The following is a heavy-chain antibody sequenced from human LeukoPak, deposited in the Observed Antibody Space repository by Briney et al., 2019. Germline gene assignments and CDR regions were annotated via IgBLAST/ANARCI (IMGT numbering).Heavy chain of an antibody. CDR1: GYTFTSYG. V-gene: IGHV1-69*13. CDR3: ARGGLVATVLDY. CDR2: IIPIFGTA. J-gene: IGHJ4*02. D-gene: IGHD5-12*01. Sequence: GASVKVSCKASGYTFTSYGISWVRQAPGQGLEWMGGIIPIFGTANYAQKFQGRVTITADESTSTAYMELSSLRSEDTAVYYCARGGLVATVLDYWGQGTLVTVSS.